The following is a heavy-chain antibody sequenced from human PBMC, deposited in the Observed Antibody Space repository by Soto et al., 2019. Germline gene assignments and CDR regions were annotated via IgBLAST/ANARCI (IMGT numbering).Heavy chain of an antibody. CDR2: IYHSGPT. J-gene: IGHJ6*02. D-gene: IGHD3-16*02. Sequence: PSETLSLTCTISSASVTNNNWWSWVRQSPGKGLEWIGEIYHSGPTNYNPSLASRVTISVDKSKNQFSLKLNSVTAADTAVYYIAPYYYGMDVWGQGTTVTVSS. V-gene: IGHV4-4*02. CDR1: SASVTNNNW. CDR3: APYYYGMDV.